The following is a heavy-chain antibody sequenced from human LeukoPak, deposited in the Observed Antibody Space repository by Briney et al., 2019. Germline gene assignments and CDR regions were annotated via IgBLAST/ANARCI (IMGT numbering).Heavy chain of an antibody. V-gene: IGHV4-4*02. CDR2: VYHSGST. CDR3: ASVSYSSGRWGEIDY. D-gene: IGHD6-19*01. CDR1: CASISSSNW. J-gene: IGHJ4*02. Sequence: PSGTLSLTCALSCASISSSNWWSWVRQPPGKGLEWFGEVYHSGSTNSNPSPKSRFTITVDTSQNKFSLMLISVTAADTAVYYGASVSYSSGRWGEIDYWGQGTLVTVSS.